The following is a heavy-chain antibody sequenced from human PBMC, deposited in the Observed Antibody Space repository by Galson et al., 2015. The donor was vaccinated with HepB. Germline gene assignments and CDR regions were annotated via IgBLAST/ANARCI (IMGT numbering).Heavy chain of an antibody. V-gene: IGHV4-59*01. Sequence: SETLSLTCTVSGGSISSYYWSWIRQPPGKGLEWIGYIYYSGSTNYNPSLKSRVTISVDTSKNQFSLKLSSVTAADTAVYYCARENVAGGSSLDYWGQGTLVTVSS. CDR2: IYYSGST. J-gene: IGHJ4*02. D-gene: IGHD6-13*01. CDR1: GGSISSYY. CDR3: ARENVAGGSSLDY.